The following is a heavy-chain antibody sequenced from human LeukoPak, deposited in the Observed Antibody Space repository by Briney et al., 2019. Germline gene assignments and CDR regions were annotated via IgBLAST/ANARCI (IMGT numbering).Heavy chain of an antibody. Sequence: GASVKVSCKASGHTFTSYGISWVRQAPRQRLEWRGWINAYNGNTNYAQKLQGGVTMTTDTSTSKAYMELRSLRSDDTAVYYCARDPGIAAAEDAFDIWGQGTMVTVSS. CDR2: INAYNGNT. J-gene: IGHJ3*02. D-gene: IGHD6-13*01. V-gene: IGHV1-18*01. CDR1: GHTFTSYG. CDR3: ARDPGIAAAEDAFDI.